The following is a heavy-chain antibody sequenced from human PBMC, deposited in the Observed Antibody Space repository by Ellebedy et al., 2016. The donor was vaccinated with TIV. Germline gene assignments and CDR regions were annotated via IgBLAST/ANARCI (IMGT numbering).Heavy chain of an antibody. CDR1: GYTFTDYY. V-gene: IGHV1-2*02. CDR3: AREGITILPYGMDV. CDR2: INPNSGGT. D-gene: IGHD3-3*01. J-gene: IGHJ6*02. Sequence: ASVKVSXXASGYTFTDYYFHWVRQAPGHGLEWMGLINPNSGGTNYAQRFQGRVTMTRDTSINTAYMELSRLRSDDTAVYYCAREGITILPYGMDVWGQGTTVTVSS.